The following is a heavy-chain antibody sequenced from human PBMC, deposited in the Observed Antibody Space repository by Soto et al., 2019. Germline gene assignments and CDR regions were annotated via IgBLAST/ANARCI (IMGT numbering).Heavy chain of an antibody. V-gene: IGHV3-23*01. CDR3: ARTLHDIVVVVAEPFDY. D-gene: IGHD2-15*01. Sequence: EVQLLESGGGLVQPGGSLRLSCAASGFTFSSYAMSWVRQAPGKGLEWVSAISGSGGNKYYADSVKGRFTISRDNSKNTLYLQMNSLRAEDTAVYYCARTLHDIVVVVAEPFDYWGQGTLVTVSS. CDR1: GFTFSSYA. J-gene: IGHJ4*02. CDR2: ISGSGGNK.